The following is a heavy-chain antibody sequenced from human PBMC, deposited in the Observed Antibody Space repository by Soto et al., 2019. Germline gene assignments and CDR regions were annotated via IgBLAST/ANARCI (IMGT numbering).Heavy chain of an antibody. CDR3: ARDGVPSAWFDP. J-gene: IGHJ5*02. V-gene: IGHV4-4*02. CDR2: IYHSGST. D-gene: IGHD3-10*01. Sequence: PSETLSLPYPVSGGSIRSSNWWSRLPQPPGKGLEWIGEIYHSGSTNYNPSLKSRVTISVDKSKNQFSLKLSSVTAADTAVYYCARDGVPSAWFDPWGQGTLVTVFS. CDR1: GGSIRSSNW.